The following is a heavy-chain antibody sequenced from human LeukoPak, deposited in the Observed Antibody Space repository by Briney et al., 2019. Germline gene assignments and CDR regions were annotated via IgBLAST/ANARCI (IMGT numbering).Heavy chain of an antibody. CDR2: INPNSGGT. CDR3: ARGRALYCSGGSCYGLDP. V-gene: IGHV1-2*02. Sequence: ASVKVSFKASGYTFTGYYIHWVRQAPGRGIEWMGWINPNSGGTIYAQKFQGRVTMTRDTSISTAYMELSRLRSDDTAVYYCARGRALYCSGGSCYGLDPRGQGTLVTVSS. J-gene: IGHJ5*02. D-gene: IGHD2-15*01. CDR1: GYTFTGYY.